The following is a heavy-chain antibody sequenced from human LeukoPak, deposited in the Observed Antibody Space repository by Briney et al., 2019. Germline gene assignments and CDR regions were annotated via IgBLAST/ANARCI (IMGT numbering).Heavy chain of an antibody. D-gene: IGHD2-15*01. Sequence: GGSLRLSCAASGFTVSSSYMYWVRQAPGKGLERVSFFYRGDSTYFAESVRGRFTISRDNSKNTLYLLMNSLIPEDTAVYYCAREVVSTPSYFDSWGQGTLVTVSS. CDR3: AREVVSTPSYFDS. CDR1: GFTVSSSY. J-gene: IGHJ4*02. CDR2: FYRGDST. V-gene: IGHV3-53*01.